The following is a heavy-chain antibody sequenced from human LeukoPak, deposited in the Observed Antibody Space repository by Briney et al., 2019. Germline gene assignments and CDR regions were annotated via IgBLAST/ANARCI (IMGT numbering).Heavy chain of an antibody. J-gene: IGHJ5*02. CDR3: ARGHGYCSRTTGGGSTFVL. Sequence: SETLSLPCTVSGDSISSTTYYWRWVRQHPGKDLERLESIYYRGSDYYTRCLKSRVSISIDTSQNQFSLTVRSVAAADTAVYYCARGHGYCSRTTGGGSTFVLWGQGTLV. V-gene: IGHV4-31*03. CDR2: IYYRGSD. CDR1: GDSISSTTYY. D-gene: IGHD2-2*01.